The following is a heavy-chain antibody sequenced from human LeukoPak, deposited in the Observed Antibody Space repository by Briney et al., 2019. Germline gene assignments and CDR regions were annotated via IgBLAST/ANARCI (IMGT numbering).Heavy chain of an antibody. CDR3: ARDPEVWDSGYDFGMDY. CDR1: GGTFSSYA. CDR2: IIPILGIA. V-gene: IGHV1-69*04. J-gene: IGHJ4*02. D-gene: IGHD5-12*01. Sequence: EASVKVSCKASGGTFSSYAISWVRQAPGQGLEWMGRIIPILGIANYAQKFQGRVTITADKSTSTAYMELSSLRSEDTAVYYCARDPEVWDSGYDFGMDYWGQGTLVTVSS.